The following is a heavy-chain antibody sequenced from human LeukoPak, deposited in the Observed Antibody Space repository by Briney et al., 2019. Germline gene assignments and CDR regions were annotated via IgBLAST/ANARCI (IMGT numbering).Heavy chain of an antibody. D-gene: IGHD3-22*01. Sequence: PGGSLRLSCAASGFTFSDYYMNWLRQAPGRGPEWVSYISNSGDAKYYADSVKGRFTISRDNAKNSVYLEMSSLRAEDTAVYYCASDSSGYFGPWGQGTLVTVSS. CDR2: ISNSGDAK. V-gene: IGHV3-11*01. CDR1: GFTFSDYY. CDR3: ASDSSGYFGP. J-gene: IGHJ5*02.